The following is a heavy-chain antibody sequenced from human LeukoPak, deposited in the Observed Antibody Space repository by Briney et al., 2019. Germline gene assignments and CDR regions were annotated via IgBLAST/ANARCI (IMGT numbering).Heavy chain of an antibody. Sequence: ASVKVSCKASGYTFTSYGISWVRQAPGQGLEWMGWISAYNGNTNYAQKLQGRVTMTTDTSTSTAYMELRSLRPDDTAVYYCARDRGTYYYGSANWELDYWGQRTLVTLSS. J-gene: IGHJ4*02. D-gene: IGHD3-10*01. CDR2: ISAYNGNT. CDR3: ARDRGTYYYGSANWELDY. V-gene: IGHV1-18*01. CDR1: GYTFTSYG.